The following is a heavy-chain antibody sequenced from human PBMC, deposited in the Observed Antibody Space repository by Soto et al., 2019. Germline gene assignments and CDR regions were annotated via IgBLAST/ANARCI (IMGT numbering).Heavy chain of an antibody. CDR2: ISGSGGST. J-gene: IGHJ6*03. D-gene: IGHD3-10*01. Sequence: GGSLRLSCAASGFTFSSYAMSWVRQAPGKGLEWVSAISGSGGSTYYADSVKGRFTISRANSKNTLYLQMNSLRAEDAAVDYCAKAANYYGSGSYSLVDYYYYYMDVWGKGTTVTVSS. CDR1: GFTFSSYA. CDR3: AKAANYYGSGSYSLVDYYYYYMDV. V-gene: IGHV3-23*01.